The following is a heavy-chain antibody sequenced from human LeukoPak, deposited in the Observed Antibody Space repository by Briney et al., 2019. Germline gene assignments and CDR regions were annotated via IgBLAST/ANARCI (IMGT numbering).Heavy chain of an antibody. CDR2: IYYSGST. CDR1: GGSMSSYY. J-gene: IGHJ4*02. Sequence: SETLSLTCTVSGGSMSSYYWSWIRQPPGKGLEWIGYIYYSGSTNYNPSLKSRVTISVDTSKNQFTLKLSSVAAADTAVYYCARGRYGWLPFDYWGQGTLVTVSS. V-gene: IGHV4-59*01. D-gene: IGHD3-16*01. CDR3: ARGRYGWLPFDY.